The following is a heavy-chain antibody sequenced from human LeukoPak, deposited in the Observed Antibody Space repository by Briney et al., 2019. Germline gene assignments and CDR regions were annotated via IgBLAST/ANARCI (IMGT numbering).Heavy chain of an antibody. D-gene: IGHD3-10*01. J-gene: IGHJ6*02. CDR2: ISAYNGNT. CDR3: ARDLMFWWFGELLRDYYYYGMDV. CDR1: GYTFTSYG. V-gene: IGHV1-18*01. Sequence: GASVKVSCKASGYTFTSYGIGWVRQAPGQGLEWMGWISAYNGNTNYAQKLQGRVTMTTDTSTSTAYMELRSLRSDDTAVYYCARDLMFWWFGELLRDYYYYGMDVWGQGTTVTVSS.